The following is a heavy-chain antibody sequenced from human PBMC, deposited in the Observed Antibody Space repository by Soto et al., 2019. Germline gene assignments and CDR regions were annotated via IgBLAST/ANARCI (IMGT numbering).Heavy chain of an antibody. D-gene: IGHD2-15*01. V-gene: IGHV1-69*05. J-gene: IGHJ6*02. CDR1: GGTFSSYA. Sequence: GASVKVSCKASGGTFSSYAISWVRQAPGQGLEWMGGIIPIFGTANYAQKFQGRVTITTDDSTSTAYMALSSLRYEDTAVYYCARVTHYYYGMDVWGQGTTVTVSS. CDR2: IIPIFGTA. CDR3: ARVTHYYYGMDV.